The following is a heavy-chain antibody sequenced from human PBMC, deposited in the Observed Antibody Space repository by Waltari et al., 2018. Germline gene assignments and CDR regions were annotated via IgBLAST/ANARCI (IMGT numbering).Heavy chain of an antibody. Sequence: EVQLVESGGGLVQPGRSLRLSCAASGFTFDDYAMHWVRQAPGKGLEWVSCISWNSGSIGYADSVKGRFTISRDNAKNSLYLQMNSLRAEDTALYYCAKVADEYYYDSSGYYFDYWGQGTLVTVSS. CDR3: AKVADEYYYDSSGYYFDY. J-gene: IGHJ4*02. CDR2: ISWNSGSI. V-gene: IGHV3-9*01. CDR1: GFTFDDYA. D-gene: IGHD3-22*01.